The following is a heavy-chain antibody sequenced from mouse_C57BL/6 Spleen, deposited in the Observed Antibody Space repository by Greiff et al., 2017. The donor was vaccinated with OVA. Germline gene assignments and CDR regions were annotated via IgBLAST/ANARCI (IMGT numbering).Heavy chain of an antibody. J-gene: IGHJ2*01. CDR1: GYTFTSYW. CDR3: ARNYYGSW. V-gene: IGHV1-55*01. D-gene: IGHD1-1*01. CDR2: IYPGSGST. Sequence: VKLKQPGAELVKPGASVKMSCKASGYTFTSYWITWVKQRPGQGLEWIGDIYPGSGSTNYNEKFKSKATLTVDTSSSTAYMQLSSLTSEDSAVYYCARNYYGSWWGQGTTLTVSS.